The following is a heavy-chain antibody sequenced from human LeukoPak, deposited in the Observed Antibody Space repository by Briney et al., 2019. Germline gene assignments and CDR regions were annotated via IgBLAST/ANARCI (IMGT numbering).Heavy chain of an antibody. CDR1: GGSISSHS. V-gene: IGHV4-59*08. CDR3: ARLSLERDAFDI. J-gene: IGHJ3*02. D-gene: IGHD1-1*01. Sequence: SETLSLTCTVSGGSISSHSWSWIRQPAGKGLEWIGYIYYSGSTNYNPSLKSRVTTSVDTSKNQFSLKLSSVTAADTAVYYCARLSLERDAFDIWGQGTMVTVSS. CDR2: IYYSGST.